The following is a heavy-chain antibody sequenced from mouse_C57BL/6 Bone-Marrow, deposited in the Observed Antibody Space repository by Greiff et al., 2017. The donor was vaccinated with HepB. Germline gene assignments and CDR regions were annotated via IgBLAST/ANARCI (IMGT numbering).Heavy chain of an antibody. CDR3: AKHAPWGYGSSYWYFDV. D-gene: IGHD1-1*01. V-gene: IGHV2-9*01. Sequence: VQVVESGPGLVAPSQSLSITCTVSGFSLTSYGVDWVRQPPGKGLEWLGVIWGGGSTNYNSALMSRLSISKDNSKSQVFLKMNSLQTDDTAMYYCAKHAPWGYGSSYWYFDVWGTGTTVTVSS. CDR2: IWGGGST. J-gene: IGHJ1*03. CDR1: GFSLTSYG.